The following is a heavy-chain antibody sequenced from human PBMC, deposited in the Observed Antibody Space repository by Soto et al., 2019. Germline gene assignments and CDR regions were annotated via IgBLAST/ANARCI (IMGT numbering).Heavy chain of an antibody. V-gene: IGHV1-69*02. CDR3: ARGYYYASSGYYSNWFDP. J-gene: IGHJ5*02. Sequence: QVQLVQSGAEVKKPGSSVKVSCKASGGTFSSYTISWVRQAPGQGLEWMGRIIPILGMANYAQKFQGRVTITADKSTSTAYMELSSLRSEDTAMYYCARGYYYASSGYYSNWFDPWGQGTLVTVSS. D-gene: IGHD3-22*01. CDR1: GGTFSSYT. CDR2: IIPILGMA.